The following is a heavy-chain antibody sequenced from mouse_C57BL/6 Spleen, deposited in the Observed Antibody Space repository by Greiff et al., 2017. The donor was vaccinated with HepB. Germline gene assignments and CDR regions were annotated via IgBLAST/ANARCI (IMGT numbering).Heavy chain of an antibody. V-gene: IGHV2-6-1*01. D-gene: IGHD2-2*01. CDR2: IWSDGST. Sequence: VKLVESGPGLVAPSQSLSITCTVSGFSLTSYGVHWVRQPPGKGLEWLVVIWSDGSTTYNSALKSRLSISKDNSKSQFFLKMNSLQTDDTAMYYCAIHGGYYDAMDYWGQGTSVTVSS. J-gene: IGHJ4*01. CDR1: GFSLTSYG. CDR3: AIHGGYYDAMDY.